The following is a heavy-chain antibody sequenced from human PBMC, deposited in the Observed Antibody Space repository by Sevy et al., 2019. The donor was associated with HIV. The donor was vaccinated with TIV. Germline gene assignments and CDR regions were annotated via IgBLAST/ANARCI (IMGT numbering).Heavy chain of an antibody. CDR3: ITDPAYRGYDEEVINYYFYGMDV. CDR1: GFTFSSAW. V-gene: IGHV3-15*01. J-gene: IGHJ6*02. D-gene: IGHD5-12*01. Sequence: GGSLRLSCTASGFTFSSAWMSWVRQAPGKGLEWVGRIKSKFDGGAIDYAAPVKGRLSISREDSKNTVYLQMNSLKTEDTAVYYCITDPAYRGYDEEVINYYFYGMDVWGQGTTVTVSS. CDR2: IKSKFDGGAI.